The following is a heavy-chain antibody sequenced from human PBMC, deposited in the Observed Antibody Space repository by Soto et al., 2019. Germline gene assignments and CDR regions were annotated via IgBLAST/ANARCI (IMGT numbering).Heavy chain of an antibody. Sequence: VQLVESGGGVVQPGRSLRLSCAASGFTFSDYAMHWVRQAPGKGLEWVAVVSHDGRNTHYADSVKGRFTISRDSSKNTVALEMTTLRAEDTAVYYCAKGGRQWLVTSDFNYWGQGALVTVSS. V-gene: IGHV3-30*18. CDR3: AKGGRQWLVTSDFNY. CDR2: VSHDGRNT. D-gene: IGHD6-19*01. CDR1: GFTFSDYA. J-gene: IGHJ4*02.